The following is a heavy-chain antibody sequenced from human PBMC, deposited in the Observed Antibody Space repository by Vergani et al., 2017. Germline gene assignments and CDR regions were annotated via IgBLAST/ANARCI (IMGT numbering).Heavy chain of an antibody. CDR2: IYHSGST. V-gene: IGHV4-4*03. CDR1: GDSISSSNW. CDR3: ARYPDTAMVPFAFDI. Sequence: QVQLQESGPGLVKPPGTLSLTCAVSGDSISSSNWWSWVCQPPGKGLEWIGEIYHSGSTNYNPSLKSRVTISVDKSKNQFSLKLSSVTAADTAVYYCARYPDTAMVPFAFDIWGQGTMVTVSS. D-gene: IGHD5-18*01. J-gene: IGHJ3*02.